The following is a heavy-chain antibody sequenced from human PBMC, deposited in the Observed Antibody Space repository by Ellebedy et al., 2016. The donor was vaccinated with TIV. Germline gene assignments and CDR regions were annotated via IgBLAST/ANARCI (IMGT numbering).Heavy chain of an antibody. CDR1: GFTFSPYA. V-gene: IGHV3-69-1*01. CDR2: IVGSGVQ. J-gene: IGHJ3*02. D-gene: IGHD3-10*01. Sequence: GESLKISCAASGFTFSPYAMAWVRQAPGKGLEWVSGIVGSGVQKYADSVKGRFTISRDNAKNSLHLQMNGLRAEDTAVYYCARDSGSGAFDIWGQGTLVTVSS. CDR3: ARDSGSGAFDI.